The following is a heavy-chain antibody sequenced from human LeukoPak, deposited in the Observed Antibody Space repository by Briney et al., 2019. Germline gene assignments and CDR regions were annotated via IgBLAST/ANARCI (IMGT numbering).Heavy chain of an antibody. V-gene: IGHV3-53*01. J-gene: IGHJ1*01. CDR3: AREQATGSTNEYFQQ. CDR2: IYSGGST. D-gene: IGHD2/OR15-2a*01. Sequence: GSLRLSCAASGFTVSSNYMSWVRQAPGKGLEWVSVIYSGGSTYYADSVKGRFTISRDNSKNTLYLQMNSLRAEDTAVYYCAREQATGSTNEYFQQWGQGTLVTVSS. CDR1: GFTVSSNY.